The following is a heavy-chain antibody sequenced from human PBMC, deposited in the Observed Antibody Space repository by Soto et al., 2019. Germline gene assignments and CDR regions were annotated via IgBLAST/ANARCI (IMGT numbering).Heavy chain of an antibody. CDR2: IYYSGST. Sequence: SETLSLTCTVSGGSISSYYWSWIRQPPGKGLEWIGYIYYSGSTNYNPSLKSRVTISVDTSKNQFSLKLSSVTAADTAVYYCARVHMVRGVIAYFDYWGQGTLVTVSS. CDR3: ARVHMVRGVIAYFDY. V-gene: IGHV4-59*01. J-gene: IGHJ4*02. D-gene: IGHD3-10*01. CDR1: GGSISSYY.